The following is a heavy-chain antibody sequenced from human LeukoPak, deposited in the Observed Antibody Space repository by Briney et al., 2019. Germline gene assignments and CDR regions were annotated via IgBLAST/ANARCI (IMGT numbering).Heavy chain of an antibody. V-gene: IGHV3-48*04. J-gene: IGHJ4*02. Sequence: GGALRLSCAASGFTFTTYSMAWVRQAPGKGLEWVSYISGSGSAIYYVDSVKGRFTISRDNAKNSLYLQMNSLRVEDTAVYYCARIEWEGPHPTLNYWGQGTLVTVSS. CDR2: ISGSGSAI. CDR1: GFTFTTYS. D-gene: IGHD1-26*01. CDR3: ARIEWEGPHPTLNY.